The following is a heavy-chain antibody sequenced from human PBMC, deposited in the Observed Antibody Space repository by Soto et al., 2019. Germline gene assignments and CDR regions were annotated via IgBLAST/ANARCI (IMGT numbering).Heavy chain of an antibody. CDR3: ARHGRRKYFDY. CDR2: IYYSGST. J-gene: IGHJ4*02. Sequence: PSETLSLTCTVSGGSTSSSSYYWGWIRQPPGKGLEWIGSIYYSGSTYYNPSLKSRVTISVDTSKNQFSLKLSSVTAADTAVYYCARHGRRKYFDYWGQGTLVTVSS. V-gene: IGHV4-39*01. CDR1: GGSTSSSSYY.